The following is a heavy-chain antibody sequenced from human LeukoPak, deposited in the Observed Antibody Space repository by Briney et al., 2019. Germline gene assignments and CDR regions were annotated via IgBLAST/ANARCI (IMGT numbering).Heavy chain of an antibody. CDR1: GFTFSNAW. Sequence: GGSLRLSCAASGFTFSNAWMSWVRQAPGKGREWVGRIKSKTDGGTTDYAAPVKGRFTISRDDSKNTLYLQMNSLKTEDTAVYYCATDVASSVLGPTSFPWGQGTLVTVSS. CDR3: ATDVASSVLGPTSFP. J-gene: IGHJ5*02. V-gene: IGHV3-15*01. CDR2: IKSKTDGGTT. D-gene: IGHD6-6*01.